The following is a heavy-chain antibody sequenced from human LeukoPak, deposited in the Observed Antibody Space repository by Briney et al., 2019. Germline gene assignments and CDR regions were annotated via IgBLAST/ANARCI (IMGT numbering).Heavy chain of an antibody. J-gene: IGHJ4*02. Sequence: GGSLRLSCAASGFTFSSYWMSWVRQAPGKGLEWVANIRQDGSEKDYVDSVKGRFTISRDSAKNSLYLQMNSLRAEDTAVYYCARDVHSTDFDYWGQGTLVTVSS. CDR2: IRQDGSEK. CDR1: GFTFSSYW. D-gene: IGHD4-17*01. CDR3: ARDVHSTDFDY. V-gene: IGHV3-7*01.